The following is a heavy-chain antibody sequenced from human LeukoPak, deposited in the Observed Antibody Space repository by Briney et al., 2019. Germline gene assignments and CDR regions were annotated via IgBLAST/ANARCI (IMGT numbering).Heavy chain of an antibody. CDR3: AKGVPVAPFYFDY. D-gene: IGHD2-2*01. J-gene: IGHJ4*02. CDR1: GFTFDDYG. V-gene: IGHV3-23*01. Sequence: GGSLRLSCAASGFTFDDYGMSWVRQAPGKGLEWVSGISGSGGSTYYADSVKGRFTISRDNSKNTLYVQMNSLRAEDAAVYYCAKGVPVAPFYFDYWGQGTLVTVSS. CDR2: ISGSGGST.